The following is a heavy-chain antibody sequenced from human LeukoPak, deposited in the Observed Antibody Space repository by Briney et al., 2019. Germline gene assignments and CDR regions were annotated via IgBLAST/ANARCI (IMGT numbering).Heavy chain of an antibody. D-gene: IGHD3-22*01. J-gene: IGHJ4*02. Sequence: SETLSLTCTVSGGSISSGDYYWSWIRQPPGKGLEWIGYIYYSGSTYYNPSLKSRVTISVDTSKNQFSLKLSSVTAADTAVYYCARAAYDSSGQFDYWGQGTLVTVSS. CDR3: ARAAYDSSGQFDY. CDR2: IYYSGST. CDR1: GGSISSGDYY. V-gene: IGHV4-30-4*02.